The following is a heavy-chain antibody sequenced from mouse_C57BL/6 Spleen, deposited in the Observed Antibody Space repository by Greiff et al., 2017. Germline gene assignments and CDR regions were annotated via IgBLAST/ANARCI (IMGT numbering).Heavy chain of an antibody. J-gene: IGHJ4*01. CDR2: IYPRSGNT. V-gene: IGHV1-81*01. CDR3: ARTYYDYGGAMDY. D-gene: IGHD2-4*01. CDR1: GYTFTSYG. Sequence: QVQLQQSGAELARPGASVKLSCKASGYTFTSYGISWVKQRTGQGLEWIGEIYPRSGNTYYNEKFKGKATLTADKSSSTAYMALRSLTSEDSAVYFCARTYYDYGGAMDYWGQGTSGTVSS.